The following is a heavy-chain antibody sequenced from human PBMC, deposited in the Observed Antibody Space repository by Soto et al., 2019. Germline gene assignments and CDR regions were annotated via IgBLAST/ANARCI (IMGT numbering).Heavy chain of an antibody. CDR2: ISSSGSTI. D-gene: IGHD5-18*01. CDR1: GFTFSSYE. V-gene: IGHV3-48*03. Sequence: PGGSLRLSCAASGFTFSSYEMNWVRQAPGKGLEWVSYISSSGSTIYYADSVKGRFTISRDNAKNSLYLQMNSLRAEDTAVYYCAREVSGYSYGYSNWFDPWGQGTLVTVS. CDR3: AREVSGYSYGYSNWFDP. J-gene: IGHJ5*02.